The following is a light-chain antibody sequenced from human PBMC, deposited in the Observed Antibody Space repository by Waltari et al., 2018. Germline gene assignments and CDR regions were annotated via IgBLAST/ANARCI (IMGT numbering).Light chain of an antibody. CDR2: QYS. V-gene: IGLV3-1*01. CDR1: NLADRY. J-gene: IGLJ2*01. CDR3: QAWDRNTYVV. Sequence: SYELTQPPSVSVSPGQTASITCSRDNLADRYVWWYQQKPGQSPVLVLHQYSKRPSGIPERFSGFNAGNTATLTISETQAMDEADYYCQAWDRNTYVVFGGGTKLTVL.